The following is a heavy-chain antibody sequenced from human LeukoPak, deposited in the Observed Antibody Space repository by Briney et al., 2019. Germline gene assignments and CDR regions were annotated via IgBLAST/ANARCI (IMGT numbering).Heavy chain of an antibody. CDR2: IYYIGST. Sequence: SETLSLTCTVSGGSISSYYWSWTRQPPGKGLEWIGYIYYIGSTNYNPSLKSRVTISLDTSKAHFSLKLTSVTAADTAMYFCARASGWFGDLDYFDYWGQGTLVTVSS. J-gene: IGHJ4*02. CDR1: GGSISSYY. V-gene: IGHV4-59*01. D-gene: IGHD3-10*01. CDR3: ARASGWFGDLDYFDY.